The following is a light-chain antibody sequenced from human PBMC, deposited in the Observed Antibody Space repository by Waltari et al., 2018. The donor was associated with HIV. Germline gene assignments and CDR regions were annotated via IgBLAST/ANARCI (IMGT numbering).Light chain of an antibody. Sequence: QLVLTQSPSASASLGASVKLTCTLSSGHSTYAIAWHQQQPEKGPRYLMKVNSDGSHSKGDGIPDRFSGSISGSERYLIISSLQSEDEADYYCQTWGTGIRVFGGGTKLTVL. J-gene: IGLJ3*02. CDR3: QTWGTGIRV. CDR1: SGHSTYA. CDR2: VNSDGSH. V-gene: IGLV4-69*01.